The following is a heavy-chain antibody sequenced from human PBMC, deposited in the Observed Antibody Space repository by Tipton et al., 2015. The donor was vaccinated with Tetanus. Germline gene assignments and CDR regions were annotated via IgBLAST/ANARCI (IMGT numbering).Heavy chain of an antibody. CDR3: ARDRGDYIYYGMDV. D-gene: IGHD3-22*01. CDR1: GYTFTGYY. CDR2: IAPNSGGT. V-gene: IGHV1-2*02. J-gene: IGHJ6*02. Sequence: QVQLVQSGAEVKKPGASVKVSCKASGYTFTGYYMYWVRQAPGQGLEWMGWIAPNSGGTVYAQKFQGRVTMTRDTSISTAYMELRSLRSDDTAVYYCARDRGDYIYYGMDVWGPGTTVTVS.